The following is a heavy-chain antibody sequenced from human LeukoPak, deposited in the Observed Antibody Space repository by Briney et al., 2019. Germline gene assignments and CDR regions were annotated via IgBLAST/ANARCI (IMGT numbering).Heavy chain of an antibody. D-gene: IGHD6-6*01. CDR2: ISSNGGST. CDR1: GFTFSSYA. Sequence: PGGSLRLSCAASGFTFSSYAMHWVRQAPGKGLEYVSAISSNGGSTYYANSVKGRFTISRDNSKNTLYLQMGSLRAEDMAVYYCARPSSSSPNQFDYWGQGTLVTVSS. J-gene: IGHJ4*02. CDR3: ARPSSSSPNQFDY. V-gene: IGHV3-64*01.